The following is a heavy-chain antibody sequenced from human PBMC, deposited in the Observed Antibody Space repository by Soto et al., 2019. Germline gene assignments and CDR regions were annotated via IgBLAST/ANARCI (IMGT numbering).Heavy chain of an antibody. CDR3: AKVVWYQPSYGMDV. J-gene: IGHJ6*02. D-gene: IGHD2-2*01. V-gene: IGHV3-30*18. CDR2: ISYDGSNK. CDR1: GFTFSSYG. Sequence: LRLSCAASGFTFSSYGMLWVRQAPGKGLEWVAAISYDGSNKYYADSVKGRFTISRDNSKNTLYLQMNSLRAEDTAVYYCAKVVWYQPSYGMDVWGQGTTVTVSS.